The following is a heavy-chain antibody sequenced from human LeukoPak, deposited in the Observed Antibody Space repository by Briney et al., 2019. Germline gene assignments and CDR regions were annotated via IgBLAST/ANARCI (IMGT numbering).Heavy chain of an antibody. CDR1: GGSISSGDYY. J-gene: IGHJ3*02. D-gene: IGHD2-15*01. V-gene: IGHV4-30-4*01. CDR3: ARYCGGGSCYSGDAFDI. CDR2: IYYSGST. Sequence: SETLSLTCTVSGGSISSGDYYWSWIRQPPGKGLEWIGYIYYSGSTYYNPSLKSRVTISVDTSKNQFSLKLSSVTAADTAVYYCARYCGGGSCYSGDAFDIWGQGTMVTVSS.